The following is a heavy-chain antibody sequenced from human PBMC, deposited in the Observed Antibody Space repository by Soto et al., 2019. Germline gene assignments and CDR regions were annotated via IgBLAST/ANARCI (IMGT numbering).Heavy chain of an antibody. D-gene: IGHD3-10*01. CDR3: ANLLLWFGESPPDFDY. J-gene: IGHJ4*02. CDR2: ISGSGGST. V-gene: IGHV3-23*01. CDR1: GFTFSSYA. Sequence: PGGSLRLSCAASGFTFSSYAMSWVRQAPGKGLEWVSAISGSGGSTYYADSVKGRFTISRDNSKNTLYLQMNSLRAEDTAVYYCANLLLWFGESPPDFDYWGQGTLVTVSS.